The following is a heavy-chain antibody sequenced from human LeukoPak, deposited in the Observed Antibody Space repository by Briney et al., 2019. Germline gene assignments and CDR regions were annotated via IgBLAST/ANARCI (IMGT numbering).Heavy chain of an antibody. CDR3: ARINSHSSTSLGLLDP. Sequence: ASVKVSCMASGGTFSSYAISWVRQAPGQGLERMGGIIPIFGTANYAQKFQGRVTITTDESTSTAYMELSSLRSEDTAVYYCARINSHSSTSLGLLDPWGQGTLVTVSS. D-gene: IGHD2-2*01. CDR2: IIPIFGTA. J-gene: IGHJ5*02. V-gene: IGHV1-69*05. CDR1: GGTFSSYA.